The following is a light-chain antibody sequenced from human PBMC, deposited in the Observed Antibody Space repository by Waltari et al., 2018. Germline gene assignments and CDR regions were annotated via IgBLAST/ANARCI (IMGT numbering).Light chain of an antibody. CDR2: GTS. J-gene: IGKJ1*01. Sequence: ENVLTQSPGTLSLSPGERATLSCRASQSVGSSYLAWFQQKPGQAPRLLIHGTSSRAIGSPDRFSGSGSGTDFTLTISRLEPEDFVVYYCHQYGSSPWTFGQGTRVEIK. V-gene: IGKV3-20*01. CDR1: QSVGSSY. CDR3: HQYGSSPWT.